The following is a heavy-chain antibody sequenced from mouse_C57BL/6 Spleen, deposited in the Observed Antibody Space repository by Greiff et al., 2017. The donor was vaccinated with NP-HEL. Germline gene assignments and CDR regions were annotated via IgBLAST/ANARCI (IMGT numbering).Heavy chain of an antibody. V-gene: IGHV1-81*01. CDR2: IYPRSGNT. CDR3: AREYDGYSY. D-gene: IGHD2-3*01. Sequence: VQVVESGAELARPGASVKLSCKASGYTFTSYGISWVKQRTGQGLEWIGEIYPRSGNTYYNEKFKGKATLTADKSSSTAYMELRSLTSEDSAVYFCAREYDGYSYWGQGTLVTVSA. CDR1: GYTFTSYG. J-gene: IGHJ3*01.